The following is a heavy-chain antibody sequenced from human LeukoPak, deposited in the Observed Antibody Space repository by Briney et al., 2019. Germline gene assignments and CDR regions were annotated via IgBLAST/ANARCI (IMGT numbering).Heavy chain of an antibody. CDR3: AKVASSSWYGGPFDY. Sequence: GGSLRLSCAASGFTFSSYAMSWVRQAPGKGLEWVSAISGSGASTYYADSVKGRFTISRDNSKNTLYLQMNSLRAEDTAVYYCAKVASSSWYGGPFDYWGQGTLVTVSS. V-gene: IGHV3-23*01. J-gene: IGHJ4*02. CDR1: GFTFSSYA. CDR2: ISGSGAST. D-gene: IGHD6-13*01.